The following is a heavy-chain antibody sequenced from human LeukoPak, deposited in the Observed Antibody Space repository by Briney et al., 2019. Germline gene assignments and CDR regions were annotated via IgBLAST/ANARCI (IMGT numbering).Heavy chain of an antibody. J-gene: IGHJ5*02. D-gene: IGHD4-17*01. CDR2: ISGSGGST. CDR1: GFTFSSYA. Sequence: GGSLRLFCAASGFTFSSYAMSWIRQAPGKGLEWVSAISGSGGSTYYADSVKGRFTISRDNSKDTLYLQMNSLKAEDTAVYYCAKDLTVTTGWFDPWGQGTLVTVSS. V-gene: IGHV3-23*01. CDR3: AKDLTVTTGWFDP.